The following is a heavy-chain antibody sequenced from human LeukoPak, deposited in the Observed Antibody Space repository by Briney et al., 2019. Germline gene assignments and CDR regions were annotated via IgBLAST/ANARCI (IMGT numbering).Heavy chain of an antibody. J-gene: IGHJ4*02. V-gene: IGHV3-23*01. CDR1: GFTFSNFA. CDR2: ISGSGDKT. CDR3: GGGH. Sequence: PRGSLRLSCAASGFTFSNFAMIWVRQAPGKGLEWVSAISGSGDKTHYADSVKGRFTISRDNSKSVLYMQLNNLRLEDTAVYYCGGGHWGRGTLVTVSS. D-gene: IGHD3-3*01.